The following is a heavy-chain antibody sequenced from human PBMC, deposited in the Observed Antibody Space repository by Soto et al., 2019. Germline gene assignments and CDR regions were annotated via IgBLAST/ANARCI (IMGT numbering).Heavy chain of an antibody. J-gene: IGHJ6*02. CDR3: ARDPDMRFGDYMDV. CDR2: IHGGNGKT. Sequence: QVQLVQSGTEVKKPGASVKVSCEAYGYRLSAYGMHWVRQAPGQGPEWMGWIHGGNGKTKYSAKSQEKIVMSTDTSANVGYMQLSSLTSEDTAMYFCARDPDMRFGDYMDVWGQGPTVIVSS. V-gene: IGHV1-3*01. D-gene: IGHD3-10*01. CDR1: GYRLSAYG.